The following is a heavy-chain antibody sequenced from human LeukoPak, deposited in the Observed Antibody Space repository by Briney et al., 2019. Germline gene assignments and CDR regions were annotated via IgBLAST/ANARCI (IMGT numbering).Heavy chain of an antibody. CDR2: ITGSGGNT. J-gene: IGHJ4*02. Sequence: GGSLRLSCAASGFTFSSYAMSWVRQAPRKGLEWVSAITGSGGNTYYADSVKGRFTISRDNSKNTLYLQMNTLRAEDTAVYYCLRDRGYSTYDCWGQGTLVTVSS. D-gene: IGHD6-13*01. V-gene: IGHV3-23*01. CDR3: LRDRGYSTYDC. CDR1: GFTFSSYA.